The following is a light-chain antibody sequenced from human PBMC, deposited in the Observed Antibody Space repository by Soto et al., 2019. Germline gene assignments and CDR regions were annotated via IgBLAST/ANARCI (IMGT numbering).Light chain of an antibody. CDR3: QQRSSWPLT. Sequence: EIVLTQSPAILSLSPGERATLSCRASQSINNYLGWYQQKPGQAPRLLISDASNRATGIPARFSGSGSGTDFSLISSSLEPEDFAVYYCQQRSSWPLTFGGGTKVEIK. CDR1: QSINNY. V-gene: IGKV3-11*01. J-gene: IGKJ4*01. CDR2: DAS.